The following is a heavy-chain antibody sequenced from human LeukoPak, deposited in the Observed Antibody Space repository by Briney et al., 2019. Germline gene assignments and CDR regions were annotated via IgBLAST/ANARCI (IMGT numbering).Heavy chain of an antibody. CDR3: ARELGCSGGSCYYYYYYMDV. J-gene: IGHJ6*03. Sequence: PSETLSLTCTVSGGSINNYSCSWIRQPPGKGLEWIGYIYYSGSTNYNPSLKSRVTMSVDTSKNQFSLKLSSVTAADTAVYYCARELGCSGGSCYYYYYYMDVWGKGTTVTVSS. CDR2: IYYSGST. D-gene: IGHD2-15*01. V-gene: IGHV4-59*12. CDR1: GGSINNYS.